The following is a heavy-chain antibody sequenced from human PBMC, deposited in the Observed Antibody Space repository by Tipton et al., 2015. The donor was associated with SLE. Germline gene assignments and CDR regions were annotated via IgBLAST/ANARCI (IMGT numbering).Heavy chain of an antibody. V-gene: IGHV3-23*01. Sequence: GSLRLSCAASGFTSSNYAMSWVRQAPGKGLEWVSAISGSGGSTYYADSVKGRFTISRDNSKNTLYLQMNSLRAEDTAVYYCAKDRIGYSGSHGWFDPWGQGTLVTVSS. J-gene: IGHJ5*02. CDR2: ISGSGGST. D-gene: IGHD1-26*01. CDR3: AKDRIGYSGSHGWFDP. CDR1: GFTSSNYA.